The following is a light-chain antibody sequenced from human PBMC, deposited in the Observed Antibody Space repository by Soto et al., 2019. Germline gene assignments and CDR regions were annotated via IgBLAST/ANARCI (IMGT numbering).Light chain of an antibody. CDR3: MQALQTRT. CDR2: LGS. Sequence: DIVMTQSTLSLPVTPGEPASISCRSSQSLLHSNGYNYLDWYLQKPGQSPQLLIYLGSNRASGVPDRSSGSGSGTDFTLKISRVEAEDVGVYYCMQALQTRTFGQGTKVDIK. J-gene: IGKJ1*01. CDR1: QSLLHSNGYNY. V-gene: IGKV2-28*01.